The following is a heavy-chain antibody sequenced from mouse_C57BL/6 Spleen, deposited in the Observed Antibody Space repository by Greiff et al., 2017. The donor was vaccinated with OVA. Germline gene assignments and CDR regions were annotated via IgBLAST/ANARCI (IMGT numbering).Heavy chain of an antibody. V-gene: IGHV1-76*01. CDR3: ARAGNFPMDY. CDR2: IYPGSGNT. CDR1: GYTFTDYY. Sequence: QVQLQQSGAELVRPGASVKLSCKASGYTFTDYYINWVKQRPGQGLEWIARIYPGSGNTYYNEKFKGKATLTAEKSSSTAYMQLSSLTSEDSAVYFCARAGNFPMDYWGQGTSVTVSS. J-gene: IGHJ4*01. D-gene: IGHD2-1*01.